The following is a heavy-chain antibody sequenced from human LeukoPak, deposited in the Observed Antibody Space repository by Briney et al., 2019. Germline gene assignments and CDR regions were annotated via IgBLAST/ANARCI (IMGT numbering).Heavy chain of an antibody. V-gene: IGHV3-20*04. CDR3: ARDTYYYDSSGYFDY. CDR1: GFTFGDYG. J-gene: IGHJ4*02. CDR2: INWNGGRT. Sequence: PGGSLKLSCAASGFTFGDYGMTWVSQAPGKGLEWVSYINWNGGRTGYADSVKGRFTISRDNSKNTLYLQMNSLRAEDTAVYYCARDTYYYDSSGYFDYWGQGTLVTVSS. D-gene: IGHD3-22*01.